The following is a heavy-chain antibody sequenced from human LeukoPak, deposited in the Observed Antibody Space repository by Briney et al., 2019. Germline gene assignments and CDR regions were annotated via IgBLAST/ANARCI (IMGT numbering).Heavy chain of an antibody. Sequence: ASVKVSCKASGYTFTSHDINWVRQATGQGLEWMGWMNPNSDNTGYAQKFQGRVTITRNNSISTVYMELSSLRSEDTAVYYCARPSSGYDFYYYYMDVWGKGTTVTISS. J-gene: IGHJ6*03. CDR2: MNPNSDNT. CDR3: ARPSSGYDFYYYYMDV. D-gene: IGHD5-12*01. CDR1: GYTFTSHD. V-gene: IGHV1-8*03.